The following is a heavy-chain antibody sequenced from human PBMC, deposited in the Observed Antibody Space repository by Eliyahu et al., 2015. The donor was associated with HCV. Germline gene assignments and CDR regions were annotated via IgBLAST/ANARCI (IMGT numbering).Heavy chain of an antibody. J-gene: IGHJ6*02. CDR3: AGERNIGAQEGMDV. D-gene: IGHD6-13*01. CDR2: IYXSGTGTT. Sequence: WSXTXRPPGKGLEWIGYIYXSGTGTTKYNPSLRGRVTISLETSKNQFSLKLTSVTATDTAVYYCAGERNIGAQEGMDVWGQGTTVTVSS. V-gene: IGHV4-59*01.